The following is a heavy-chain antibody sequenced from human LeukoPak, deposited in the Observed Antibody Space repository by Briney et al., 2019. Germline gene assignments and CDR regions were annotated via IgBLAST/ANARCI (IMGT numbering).Heavy chain of an antibody. Sequence: GGSLRLSCAASGFTFSSYAMSWVRQAPGKGLEWVSAISGSGGSTYYADSVKGRFTISRDNAKNSLYLQMNSLRAEDTALYYCAKDITAMASYYFDYWGQGTLVTVSS. CDR3: AKDITAMASYYFDY. CDR1: GFTFSSYA. D-gene: IGHD5-18*01. J-gene: IGHJ4*02. CDR2: ISGSGGST. V-gene: IGHV3-23*01.